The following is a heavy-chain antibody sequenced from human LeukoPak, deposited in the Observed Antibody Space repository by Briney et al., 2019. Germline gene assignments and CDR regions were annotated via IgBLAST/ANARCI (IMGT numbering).Heavy chain of an antibody. D-gene: IGHD3-22*01. J-gene: IGHJ4*02. CDR3: ARVRYDGSGYYSIFDY. V-gene: IGHV3-73*01. CDR2: IRSKANSYAT. Sequence: GGSLRLSCAASGFTFSGSAMHWVRQASGKGLEWVGRIRSKANSYATAYAASVKGRFTISGDDSKNTLYLQMNSLRAEDTAMYYCARVRYDGSGYYSIFDYWGQGTRVTVSS. CDR1: GFTFSGSA.